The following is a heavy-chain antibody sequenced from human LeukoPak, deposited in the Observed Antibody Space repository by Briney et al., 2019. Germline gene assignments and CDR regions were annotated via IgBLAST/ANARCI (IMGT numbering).Heavy chain of an antibody. D-gene: IGHD1-26*01. CDR2: ISGGGGT. Sequence: GGSLRLSCAASGFTSSNYAMNWVRQAPGKGLQWVSSISGGGGTYYADSVKGRFTISRDSSTNTVYLQMNSLRAEDTAIYYCARGRSSESYCFDYWGQGTLLTVSS. V-gene: IGHV3-23*01. J-gene: IGHJ4*02. CDR3: ARGRSSESYCFDY. CDR1: GFTSSNYA.